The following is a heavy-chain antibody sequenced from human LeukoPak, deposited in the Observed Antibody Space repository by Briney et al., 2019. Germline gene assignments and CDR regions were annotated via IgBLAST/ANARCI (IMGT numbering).Heavy chain of an antibody. CDR3: ARVSGPGMNEYFHL. CDR2: INNDGSTT. V-gene: IGHV3-74*01. CDR1: GLTFSEAW. J-gene: IGHJ1*01. Sequence: WGSLRLSCAASGLTFSEAWMHWVRQAPGKGLVWVSRINNDGSTTRYADSVKGRFTISRDNAKNTLYLQMNSLRAEDTAVYYCARVSGPGMNEYFHLWGQGTLVTVSS. D-gene: IGHD3-10*01.